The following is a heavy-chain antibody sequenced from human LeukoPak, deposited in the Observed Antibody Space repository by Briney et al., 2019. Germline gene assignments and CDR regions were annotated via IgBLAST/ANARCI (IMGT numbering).Heavy chain of an antibody. CDR3: AREILITMVRGVIDY. CDR2: INWNGGST. J-gene: IGHJ4*02. V-gene: IGHV3-20*04. Sequence: GGSLRLSCAAYGFTFDDYGMSWVRQAPGKGLEWVSGINWNGGSTGYADSVKGRFTISRDNAKNSLYLQMNSLRAEDTASYYCAREILITMVRGVIDYWGQGTLVTVSS. D-gene: IGHD3-10*01. CDR1: GFTFDDYG.